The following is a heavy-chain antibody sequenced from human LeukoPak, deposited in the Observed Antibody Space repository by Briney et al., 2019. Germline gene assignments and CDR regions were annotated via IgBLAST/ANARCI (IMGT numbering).Heavy chain of an antibody. J-gene: IGHJ4*02. CDR2: FYNSGST. CDR1: GVSINSHY. CDR3: ASANQWLAFDY. D-gene: IGHD6-19*01. Sequence: SSETLSLTCTVSGVSINSHYWTWIRQSPGKGLEWVGCFYNSGSTTYNPSLRSRVTISVDVSKSQVSLKLTSVTAADTAVYYCASANQWLAFDYWGQGNLVTVSS. V-gene: IGHV4-59*08.